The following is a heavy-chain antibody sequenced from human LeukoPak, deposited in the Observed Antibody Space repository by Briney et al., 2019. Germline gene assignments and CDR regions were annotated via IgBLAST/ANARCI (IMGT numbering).Heavy chain of an antibody. J-gene: IGHJ6*02. Sequence: SQTLSLTCTVSGGPISSGGYYWSWIRQHPGKGLEWIGYIYYSGSTYYNPSLKSRVTISVDTSKNQFSLKLSSVTAADTAVYYCARDSTYYYYGMDVWGQGTTVTVSS. CDR3: ARDSTYYYYGMDV. V-gene: IGHV4-31*03. CDR2: IYYSGST. CDR1: GGPISSGGYY.